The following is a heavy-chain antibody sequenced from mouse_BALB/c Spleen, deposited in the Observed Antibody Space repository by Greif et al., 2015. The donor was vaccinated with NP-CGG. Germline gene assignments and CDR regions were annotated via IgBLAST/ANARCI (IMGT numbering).Heavy chain of an antibody. CDR2: IDPANGNT. J-gene: IGHJ1*01. Sequence: EVHLVESGAELVKPGASVKLSCTASGFNIKDTYMHWVKQRPEQGLEWIGRIDPANGNTKYDPKFQGKATITADTSSNTADLQLSSLTSEDTAGEYCANWDWYFDVWGAGTTVTVSS. V-gene: IGHV14-3*02. CDR3: ANWDWYFDV. CDR1: GFNIKDTY. D-gene: IGHD4-1*01.